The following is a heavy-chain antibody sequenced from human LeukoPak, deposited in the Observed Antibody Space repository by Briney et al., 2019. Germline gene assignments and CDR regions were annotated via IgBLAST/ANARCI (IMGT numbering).Heavy chain of an antibody. Sequence: PSETLSLTCAVYGGSFSGYYWSWISQPPGKGLEWIGEINHSGSTNYNPSLKSRVTISVDTSKNQFSLKLSSVTAADTAVYYCAREVGGIAAAGTYFDYWGQGTLVTVSS. J-gene: IGHJ4*02. D-gene: IGHD6-13*01. CDR2: INHSGST. V-gene: IGHV4-34*01. CDR3: AREVGGIAAAGTYFDY. CDR1: GGSFSGYY.